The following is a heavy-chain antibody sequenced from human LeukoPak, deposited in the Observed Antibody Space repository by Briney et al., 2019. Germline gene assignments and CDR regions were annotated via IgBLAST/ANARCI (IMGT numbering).Heavy chain of an antibody. CDR1: GFTFSSYG. CDR3: ARDISSWYESFFEVPGGYYYYGMDV. CDR2: IWYDGSNK. J-gene: IGHJ6*02. Sequence: GRSLRLSCAASGFTFSSYGKHWVRQAPGKGPEWVAVIWYDGSNKYYADSVKGRFTISRDNSKNTLYLQMNSLRAEDTAVYYCARDISSWYESFFEVPGGYYYYGMDVWGQGTTVTVSS. D-gene: IGHD6-13*01. V-gene: IGHV3-33*01.